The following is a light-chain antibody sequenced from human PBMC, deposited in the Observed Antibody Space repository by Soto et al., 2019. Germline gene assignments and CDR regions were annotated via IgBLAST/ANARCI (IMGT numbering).Light chain of an antibody. V-gene: IGKV3-20*01. Sequence: EIVLTQSPGTLSLSPGERATLSCRASQSVSSNYLAWYQQKPGQPPRLPIYAASSRATGIPDRFSGSGSGTDFTLTISRLEPEDFAVYYCQQYDNSLYTFGQGTKLEIK. J-gene: IGKJ2*01. CDR2: AAS. CDR1: QSVSSNY. CDR3: QQYDNSLYT.